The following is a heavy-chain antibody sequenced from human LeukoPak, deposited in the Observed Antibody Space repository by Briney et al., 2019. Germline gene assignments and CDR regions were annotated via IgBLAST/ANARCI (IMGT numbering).Heavy chain of an antibody. CDR2: IPYDGSNK. D-gene: IGHD6-13*01. Sequence: PGGSLRLSCAASGFTFSTYAMHWVCQAPVKGLEWVAIIPYDGSNKYYADSVKGRSTISRDNSTNTLFLQMNSLRAEDTAVYYCARGGYSSSWYHFDYWGQGTLVTVSS. V-gene: IGHV3-30*14. CDR1: GFTFSTYA. J-gene: IGHJ4*02. CDR3: ARGGYSSSWYHFDY.